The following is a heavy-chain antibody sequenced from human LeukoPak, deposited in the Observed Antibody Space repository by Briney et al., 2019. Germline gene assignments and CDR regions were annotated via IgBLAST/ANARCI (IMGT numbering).Heavy chain of an antibody. V-gene: IGHV4-61*02. CDR1: GGSISSSSYY. CDR2: IYTRGSI. J-gene: IGHJ4*02. D-gene: IGHD6-19*01. CDR3: AREGEAVADSIDY. Sequence: PSETLSLTCTVSGGSISSSSYYWSWIRQPAGKGLEWIERIYTRGSINYNPSLKSRVTISIDTSKNQFSLKLSSVTAADTAVYYCAREGEAVADSIDYWGQGTLVTVSS.